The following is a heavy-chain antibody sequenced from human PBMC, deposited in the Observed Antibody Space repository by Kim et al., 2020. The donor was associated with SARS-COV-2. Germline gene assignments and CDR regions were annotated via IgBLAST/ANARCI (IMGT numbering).Heavy chain of an antibody. V-gene: IGHV4-4*07. CDR2: IYTSGST. D-gene: IGHD2-15*01. CDR3: ARGGGIVVVVAATAHDAFDI. J-gene: IGHJ3*02. CDR1: GGSISSYY. Sequence: SETMSLTCTVSGGSISSYYWSWIRQPAGKGLEWIGRIYTSGSTNYNPSLKSRVTMSVDTSKNQFSLKLSSVTAADTAVYYCARGGGIVVVVAATAHDAFDIWGQGTMVTVSS.